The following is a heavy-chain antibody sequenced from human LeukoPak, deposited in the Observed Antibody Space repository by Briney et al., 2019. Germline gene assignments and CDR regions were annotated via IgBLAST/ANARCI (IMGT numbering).Heavy chain of an antibody. J-gene: IGHJ4*02. CDR3: AILQYSSSSPFDY. Sequence: ASVKVSCKASGYTFTGYYMHWVRQAPGQGLEWMGWINPNSGGTNYAQKFQGRVTMTRDTSISTAYMELSRLRSDDTAVYYCAILQYSSSSPFDYWGQGTLVTVSS. V-gene: IGHV1-2*02. CDR1: GYTFTGYY. CDR2: INPNSGGT. D-gene: IGHD6-6*01.